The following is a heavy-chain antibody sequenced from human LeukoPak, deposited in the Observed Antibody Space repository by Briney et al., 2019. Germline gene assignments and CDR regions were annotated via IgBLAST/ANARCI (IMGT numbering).Heavy chain of an antibody. CDR3: AREGTAGTNLNWFDP. CDR1: GGSISSYY. D-gene: IGHD1-1*01. V-gene: IGHV4-59*01. Sequence: SETLSLTCTVSGGSISSYYWSWIRQPPGKGLEWIGYISYSGSTNYNPSLKSRVTISVDTSKSQFSLKLSSVTAADTAVYYCAREGTAGTNLNWFDPWGQGTLVTVSS. CDR2: ISYSGST. J-gene: IGHJ5*02.